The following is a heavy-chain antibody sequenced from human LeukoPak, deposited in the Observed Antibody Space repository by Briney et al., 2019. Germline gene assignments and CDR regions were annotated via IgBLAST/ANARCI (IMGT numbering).Heavy chain of an antibody. J-gene: IGHJ4*02. CDR2: ISSSGSTI. D-gene: IGHD4-17*01. Sequence: QTGGSLRLSCAASGXTLSAYALHWVRQAPGKGLEWVSYISSSGSTIYYADSVKGRFTISRDNAKNSLYLQMNSLRAEDTAVYYCARGTTAKNWGQGTLVTVSS. CDR3: ARGTTAKN. V-gene: IGHV3-48*03. CDR1: GXTLSAYA.